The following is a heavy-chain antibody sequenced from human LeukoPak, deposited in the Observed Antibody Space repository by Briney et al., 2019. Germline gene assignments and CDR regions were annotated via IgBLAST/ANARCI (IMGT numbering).Heavy chain of an antibody. Sequence: SETLSLTCSVSGGSISSSSYYWAWIRQPPGKGLEWIGEINHSGSTNYNPSLKSRVTISVDTSKNQFSLKLSSVTAADTAVYYCARRFLFIAAAGTGWFDPWGQGTLVTVSS. CDR3: ARRFLFIAAAGTGWFDP. CDR2: INHSGST. V-gene: IGHV4-39*07. J-gene: IGHJ5*02. D-gene: IGHD6-13*01. CDR1: GGSISSSSYY.